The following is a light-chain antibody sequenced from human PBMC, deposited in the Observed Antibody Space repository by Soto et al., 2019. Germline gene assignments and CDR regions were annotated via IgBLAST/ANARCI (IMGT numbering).Light chain of an antibody. CDR2: SAS. Sequence: DIQVTQSPPSMAASGGDRVTITCRARQDIGNWMTCYQQKPGKAPKLLIYSASTLVRGVPSRFSGRGSGTEFTLTISGLQPEDSLTYYCQQAKRFPITFGQGTRLEIK. J-gene: IGKJ5*01. CDR3: QQAKRFPIT. CDR1: QDIGNW. V-gene: IGKV1-12*01.